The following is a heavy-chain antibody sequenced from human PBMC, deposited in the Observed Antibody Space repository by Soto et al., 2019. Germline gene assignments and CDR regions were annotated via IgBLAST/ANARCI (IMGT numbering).Heavy chain of an antibody. J-gene: IGHJ5*02. CDR1: GFTFSSYA. CDR3: AKDPRSDNWFDP. CDR2: ISGSGGST. V-gene: IGHV3-23*01. Sequence: GGSLRLSYAASGFTFSSYAMSWVRQAPGKGLEWVSAISGSGGSTYYADSVKGRFTISRDNSKNTLYLQMNSLRAEDTAVYYCAKDPRSDNWFDPWGQGTLVTVSS.